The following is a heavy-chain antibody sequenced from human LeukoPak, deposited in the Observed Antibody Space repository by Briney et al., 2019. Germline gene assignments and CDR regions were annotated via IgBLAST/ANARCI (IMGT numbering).Heavy chain of an antibody. J-gene: IGHJ5*02. Sequence: GASVKVSCKASGYTFTGYYMHWVRQAPGQGLEWMGWINPISGVTNYAQNFQGRVTMTRDTSISTAYMELSRLRSDDTAVYYCARTKKLVPAAPGWFDPWGQGTLVTVSS. CDR1: GYTFTGYY. V-gene: IGHV1-2*02. CDR3: ARTKKLVPAAPGWFDP. D-gene: IGHD2-2*01. CDR2: INPISGVT.